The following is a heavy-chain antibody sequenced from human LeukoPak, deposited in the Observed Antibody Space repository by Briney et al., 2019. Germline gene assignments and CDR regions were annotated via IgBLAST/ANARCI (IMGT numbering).Heavy chain of an antibody. CDR3: ARDLFTGTGWFGNYFDY. CDR2: IYYSGST. V-gene: IGHV4-59*01. D-gene: IGHD3-10*01. Sequence: SETLSLTCTVSGGSISSYYWSWIRQPPGKGLEWIGYIYYSGSTNYNPSLKSRVTISVDTSKNQFSLKLSSVTAADTAVYYCARDLFTGTGWFGNYFDYWGQGTLVTVSS. J-gene: IGHJ4*02. CDR1: GGSISSYY.